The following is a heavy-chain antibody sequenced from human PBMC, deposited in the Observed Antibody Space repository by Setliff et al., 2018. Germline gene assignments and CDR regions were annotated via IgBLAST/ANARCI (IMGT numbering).Heavy chain of an antibody. Sequence: VSCKAPGYTFTNHYIHWVRQAPGQGLEWMGVIHPSGDSTSYAQKFQGRVTMTRDTSTSTVYMELSSLTSEDTAVYYCARWGYYYGGNDYWGQGALVTVSS. V-gene: IGHV1-46*01. CDR2: IHPSGDST. CDR3: ARWGYYYGGNDY. J-gene: IGHJ4*02. D-gene: IGHD4-17*01. CDR1: GYTFTNHY.